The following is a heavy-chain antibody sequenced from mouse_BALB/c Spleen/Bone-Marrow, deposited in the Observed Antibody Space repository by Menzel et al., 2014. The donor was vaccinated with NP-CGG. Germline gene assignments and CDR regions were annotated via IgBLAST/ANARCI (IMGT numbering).Heavy chain of an antibody. J-gene: IGHJ2*01. CDR3: ARDKGRVFFDD. CDR1: GFTFTDYY. CDR2: IRNKANGYTT. Sequence: EVQGVESGGGLVQPGGSLRLSCATSGFTFTDYYMNWVRQPPGKALEWLGFIRNKANGYTTEYSASVKGRFTISRDNSQNILYLQMNTLRAEDSATYYFARDKGRVFFDDWGQGTTLTVAS. V-gene: IGHV7-3*02.